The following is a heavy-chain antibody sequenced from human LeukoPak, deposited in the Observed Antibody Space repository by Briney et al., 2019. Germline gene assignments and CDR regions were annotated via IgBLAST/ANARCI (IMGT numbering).Heavy chain of an antibody. CDR1: GFTFSNYG. V-gene: IGHV3-30*18. CDR2: IGYDGSNQ. D-gene: IGHD6-19*01. CDR3: AKEYSSGYSDY. Sequence: GRSLRLSCAASGFTFSNYGMHWVRQGPGKGLEWVAVIGYDGSNQYYADSVKGRFTISRDNSRNTVYLQMNSLRAEDTAMYDCAKEYSSGYSDYWGQGTLVTVSS. J-gene: IGHJ4*02.